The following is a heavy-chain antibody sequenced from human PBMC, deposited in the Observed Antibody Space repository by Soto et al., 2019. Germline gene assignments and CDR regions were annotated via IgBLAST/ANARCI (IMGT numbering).Heavy chain of an antibody. CDR2: ISYDGSDK. CDR1: VFTFSIFG. CDR3: AKNAELYAWGLEAYFDC. V-gene: IGHV3-30*18. Sequence: HPGGSLRLSCVASVFTFSIFGMHRVRQAPGKGPAWVAVISYDGSDKYYADSVKGLFSISRDNSKNTLYLQMKSLRAEDTAVYYCAKNAELYAWGLEAYFDCWGQGTMVTVSS. J-gene: IGHJ4*02. D-gene: IGHD3-16*01.